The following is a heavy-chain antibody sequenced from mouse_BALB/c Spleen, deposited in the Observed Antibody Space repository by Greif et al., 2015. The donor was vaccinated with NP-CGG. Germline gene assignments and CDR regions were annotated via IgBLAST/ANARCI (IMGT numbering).Heavy chain of an antibody. CDR2: IYPGNSDT. CDR3: TREGTTGKAWFAY. V-gene: IGHV1-5*01. J-gene: IGHJ3*01. CDR1: GYTFTSYW. Sequence: EVKLVESGTVLARPGASVKMSCKASGYTFTSYWMHWVKQRPGQGLEWIGAIYPGNSDTSYNQKFKGKAKLTAVTSTSTAYMELSSLTNEDSAVYYCTREGTTGKAWFAYWGQGTLVTVSA. D-gene: IGHD4-1*02.